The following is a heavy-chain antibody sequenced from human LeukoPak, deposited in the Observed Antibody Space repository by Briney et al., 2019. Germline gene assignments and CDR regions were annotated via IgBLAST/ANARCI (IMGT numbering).Heavy chain of an antibody. CDR3: ARSAKTAAADSRYFQH. Sequence: ASVTVSYKASGYTFSNYGISWVRQAPGQGREGMGWISTYNGKTTYAQKLQGRGNMTTDTSKRTDYMELRRRREGDTAVYYCARSAKTAAADSRYFQHWGQGTLVTVSS. D-gene: IGHD6-13*01. V-gene: IGHV1-18*01. J-gene: IGHJ1*01. CDR2: ISTYNGKT. CDR1: GYTFSNYG.